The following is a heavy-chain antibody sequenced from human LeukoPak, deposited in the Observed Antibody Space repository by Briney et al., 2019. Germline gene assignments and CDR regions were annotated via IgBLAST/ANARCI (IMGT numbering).Heavy chain of an antibody. CDR1: GGSFSGYY. D-gene: IGHD2-21*02. V-gene: IGHV4-34*01. CDR3: ARRYCGGDCTFDWFDP. Sequence: SETLSLTCAVYGGSFSGYYWSWIRQPPGKGLEWIGEINHSGSTNYNPSLKSRVTISVDTSKNQFSLKLSSVTAADTAVYYCARRYCGGDCTFDWFDPWGQGTLVTVSS. CDR2: INHSGST. J-gene: IGHJ5*02.